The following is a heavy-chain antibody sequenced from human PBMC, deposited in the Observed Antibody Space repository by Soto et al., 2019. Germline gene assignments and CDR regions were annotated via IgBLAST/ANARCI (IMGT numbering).Heavy chain of an antibody. V-gene: IGHV4-39*02. D-gene: IGHD3-9*01. CDR2: IKYSGTT. CDR3: ARDRHILTGYYTLRPGYNWFDP. CDR1: GGSISSSRCH. Sequence: PSETLSLTCTVSGGSISSSRCHWGWIRQPPGKGLEWIASIKYSGTTFYNPSLKSRVTLSVDTSKNQFALKLSSVTAADTAVYYCARDRHILTGYYTLRPGYNWFDPWGQETLVTVSS. J-gene: IGHJ5*02.